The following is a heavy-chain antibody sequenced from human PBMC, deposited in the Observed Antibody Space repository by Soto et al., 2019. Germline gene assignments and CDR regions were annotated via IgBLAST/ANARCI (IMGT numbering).Heavy chain of an antibody. CDR2: ISGSGGST. V-gene: IGHV3-23*01. Sequence: EVQLLESGGGLVQPGGSLRLSCAASGFTFSSYAMSWVRQAPGKGLEWVSAISGSGGSTYYADSVKGRFTISRDNSKNTLYLQMNSLRVEDTAVYYCAKHTYYYDSKGRVWFDPWGQGTLVTVSS. J-gene: IGHJ5*02. D-gene: IGHD3-22*01. CDR3: AKHTYYYDSKGRVWFDP. CDR1: GFTFSSYA.